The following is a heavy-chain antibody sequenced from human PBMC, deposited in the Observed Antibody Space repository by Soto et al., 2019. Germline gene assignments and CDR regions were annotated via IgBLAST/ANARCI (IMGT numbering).Heavy chain of an antibody. CDR1: GFIFSDYS. Sequence: EVQLVESGGGLVQPGGSLRLSCAASGFIFSDYSMSWVRQSPGKGLEGVANIKQDGGEEDYVDSVKGRLTISRDNAKNSLYLQMNSLRAEDTAVYYCARVYYESRGPTKYRAFDFWGQGTVVTVSS. J-gene: IGHJ3*01. D-gene: IGHD3-22*01. V-gene: IGHV3-7*01. CDR2: IKQDGGEE. CDR3: ARVYYESRGPTKYRAFDF.